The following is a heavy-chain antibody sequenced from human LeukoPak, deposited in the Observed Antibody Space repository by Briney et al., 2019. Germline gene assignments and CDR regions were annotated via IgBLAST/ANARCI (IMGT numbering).Heavy chain of an antibody. V-gene: IGHV3-23*01. J-gene: IGHJ4*02. D-gene: IGHD6-13*01. CDR3: AKDSRYSSSWYVGN. CDR2: ISGSGGNT. Sequence: GGSLRLSCGACGFTFSTNAMTWVRQAPGKGLEWVSGISGSGGNTYYADSVKGRFTISGDNSKNALHLQMNSLKPEDTAVYYCAKDSRYSSSWYVGNWGRGTLVTVSS. CDR1: GFTFSTNA.